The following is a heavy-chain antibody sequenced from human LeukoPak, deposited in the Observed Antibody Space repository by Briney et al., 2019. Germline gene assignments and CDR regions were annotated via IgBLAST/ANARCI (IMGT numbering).Heavy chain of an antibody. Sequence: PGGSLRLSCAASGFTFSSYWMHWVQQVPGKGLVWVSRINDGGSGTNYADSVKGRFTIPRDNTKNTLFLQMNSLRAEDTAVYYCTRDLRPADYWGQGTLVTVSS. J-gene: IGHJ4*02. CDR2: INDGGSGT. D-gene: IGHD6-25*01. CDR3: TRDLRPADY. CDR1: GFTFSSYW. V-gene: IGHV3-74*01.